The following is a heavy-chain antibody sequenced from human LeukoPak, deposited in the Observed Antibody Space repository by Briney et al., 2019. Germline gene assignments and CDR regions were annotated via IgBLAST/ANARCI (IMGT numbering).Heavy chain of an antibody. V-gene: IGHV4-61*01. CDR1: GGSVSSGSYY. CDR2: SSYTGST. CDR3: ARFIPSSGIDP. Sequence: SETLSLTCTVSGGSVSSGSYYWSWLRQPPGKGLEWITYSSYTGSTNYNPSLQSRVTISVDTSKNQFSLRLRSVTAADTAVYYCARFIPSSGIDPWGQGTLVTVSS. J-gene: IGHJ5*02. D-gene: IGHD3-10*02.